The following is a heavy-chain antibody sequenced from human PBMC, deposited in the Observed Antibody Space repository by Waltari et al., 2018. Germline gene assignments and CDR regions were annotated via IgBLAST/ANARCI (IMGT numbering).Heavy chain of an antibody. CDR1: GGSISSSSYY. CDR3: AKHDYGDYNFAY. Sequence: QLQLQESGPGLVKPSETLSLTCTVSGGSISSSSYYWGWIRQPPGKGLEWIGSIYYSGSTYYNPPLKSRVTISVDTSKNQFSLKLSSVTAADTAVYYCAKHDYGDYNFAYWGQGTLVTVSS. D-gene: IGHD4-17*01. V-gene: IGHV4-39*01. CDR2: IYYSGST. J-gene: IGHJ4*02.